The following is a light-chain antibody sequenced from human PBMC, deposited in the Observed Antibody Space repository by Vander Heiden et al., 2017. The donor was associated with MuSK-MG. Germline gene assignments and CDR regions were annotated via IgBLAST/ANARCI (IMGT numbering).Light chain of an antibody. Sequence: SYELTQPPSVSVSPGQTVSIACSGDKLGGKYVCWYQQKAGQSPVLIMYQDNKRPPGIPERFSGSNSGKTATLTITATQAMDEAYYYCQAWDTISTVVFGTGTKVTVL. V-gene: IGLV3-1*01. J-gene: IGLJ1*01. CDR2: QDN. CDR1: KLGGKY. CDR3: QAWDTISTVV.